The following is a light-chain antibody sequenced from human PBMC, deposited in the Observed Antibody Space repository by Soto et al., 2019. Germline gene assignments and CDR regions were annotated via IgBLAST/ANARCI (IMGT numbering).Light chain of an antibody. CDR2: WAS. J-gene: IGKJ4*01. Sequence: DIVMTQSPDSLAVSLGERATINCKSSRSLLHDSNKENFLAWYQKKPGQPPKLLFYWASTRESGVPERFSGSGSETDFTLTISSLRAEDVAGYYCQQYYGIPLTFGGGTKVDIK. V-gene: IGKV4-1*01. CDR3: QQYYGIPLT. CDR1: RSLLHDSNKENF.